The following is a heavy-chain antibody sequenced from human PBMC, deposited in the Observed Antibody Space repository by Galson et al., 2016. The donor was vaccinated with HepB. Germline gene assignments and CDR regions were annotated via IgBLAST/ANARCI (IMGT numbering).Heavy chain of an antibody. CDR3: AKRVHLGDPSLQKVFDL. J-gene: IGHJ5*02. CDR2: ISSSGGTT. V-gene: IGHV3-23*01. Sequence: SLRLSCAASGFTFNNYVMSWVRQAPGKGLEWVSSISSSGGTTYFADSVKGRFTISRDNSRNTVSLQMSSLRAEDTAVYYCAKRVHLGDPSLQKVFDLWGQGTLVTVSS. D-gene: IGHD3-16*01. CDR1: GFTFNNYV.